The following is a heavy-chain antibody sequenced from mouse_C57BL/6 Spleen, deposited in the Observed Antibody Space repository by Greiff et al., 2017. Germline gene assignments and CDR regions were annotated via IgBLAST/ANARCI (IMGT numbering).Heavy chain of an antibody. Sequence: EVKLQESGPGLVKPSQSLSLTCSVTGYSITSGYYWNWIRQFPGNKLEWMGYISYDGSNNYNPSLKNRISITRDTSKNQFFLKLNSVTTEDTATYYCARGEVLRPRDYWGQGTSVTVSS. J-gene: IGHJ4*01. D-gene: IGHD1-2*01. V-gene: IGHV3-6*01. CDR2: ISYDGSN. CDR3: ARGEVLRPRDY. CDR1: GYSITSGYY.